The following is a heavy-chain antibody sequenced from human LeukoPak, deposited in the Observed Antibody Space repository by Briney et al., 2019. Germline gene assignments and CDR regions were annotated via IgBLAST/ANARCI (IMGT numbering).Heavy chain of an antibody. CDR1: GGTFSSYA. D-gene: IGHD1-20*01. CDR3: ASSGANNWNDGYYYYYGMDV. J-gene: IGHJ6*02. Sequence: SVKVSCKASGGTFSSYAISWVRQAPGQGLEWMGRIIPILGIANYAQKFQGRVTITADKSTSTAYMELSSLRSEDTAVCYCASSGANNWNDGYYYYYGMDVWGQGTTVTVSS. V-gene: IGHV1-69*04. CDR2: IIPILGIA.